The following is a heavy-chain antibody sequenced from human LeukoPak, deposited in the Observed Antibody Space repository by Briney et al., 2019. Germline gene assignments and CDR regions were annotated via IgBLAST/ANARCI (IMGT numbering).Heavy chain of an antibody. CDR2: VSGSGGGT. Sequence: GGSPRLSCEASGFIFSTYAMNWVRQAPGKGLEWVSFVSGSGGGTHYADSVKGRFTISRDNSKNTLYLQMNGLRAEDTALYYCAKDRLHSPMGPSFDYWGQGTLVTVSS. CDR3: AKDRLHSPMGPSFDY. CDR1: GFIFSTYA. D-gene: IGHD3-10*01. V-gene: IGHV3-23*01. J-gene: IGHJ4*02.